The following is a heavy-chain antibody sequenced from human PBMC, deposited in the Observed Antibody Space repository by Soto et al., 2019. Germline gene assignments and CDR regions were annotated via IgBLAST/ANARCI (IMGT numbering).Heavy chain of an antibody. J-gene: IGHJ6*02. CDR1: GDSVSSNSAA. D-gene: IGHD3-10*01. V-gene: IGHV6-1*01. Sequence: PSQTLSLTCAISGDSVSSNSAAWNWIRKSPSRGLEWLGRTYHRSKWHNDSAESVKSRITINPGTSKNQFSLQLNSVTPDDTAVYYCARDRAQFGMDVWGQGTTVTVSS. CDR2: TYHRSKWHN. CDR3: ARDRAQFGMDV.